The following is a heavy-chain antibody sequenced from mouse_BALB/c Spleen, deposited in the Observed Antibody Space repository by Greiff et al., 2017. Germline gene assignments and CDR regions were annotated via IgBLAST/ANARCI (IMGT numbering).Heavy chain of an antibody. CDR2: ISSGSSTI. Sequence: EVNLVESGGGLVQPGGSRKLSCAASGFTFSSFGMHWVRQAPEKGLEWVAYISSGSSTIYYADTVKGRFTISRDNPKNTLFLQMTSLRSEDTAMYYCARETGTYYFDYWGQGTTLTVSA. D-gene: IGHD4-1*01. CDR1: GFTFSSFG. V-gene: IGHV5-17*02. CDR3: ARETGTYYFDY. J-gene: IGHJ2*01.